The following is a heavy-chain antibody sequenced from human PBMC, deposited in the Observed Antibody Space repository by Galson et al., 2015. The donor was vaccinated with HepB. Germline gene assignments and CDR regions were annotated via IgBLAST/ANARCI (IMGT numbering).Heavy chain of an antibody. Sequence: SLRLSCAASGATFYDAWMNWVRQAPGKGLEWVGRVKSKAAGETTDYAAPVKGRFIVSRDDSKKMVYLQMNSLEIEDTAMYYCTTGAGSFDTWGQGTMVTVSS. D-gene: IGHD6-19*01. V-gene: IGHV3-15*01. CDR3: TTGAGSFDT. CDR2: VKSKAAGETT. J-gene: IGHJ3*02. CDR1: GATFYDAW.